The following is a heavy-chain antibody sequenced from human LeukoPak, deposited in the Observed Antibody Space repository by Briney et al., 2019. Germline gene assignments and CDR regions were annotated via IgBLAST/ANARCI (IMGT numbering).Heavy chain of an antibody. J-gene: IGHJ4*02. CDR2: ISSSSSTI. CDR3: ARQSSGYDSDFDY. Sequence: PGGSLRLSCAASGFTFSSYSMNWVRQAPGKWLEWVSYISSSSSTIYYADSVKGRFTISRDNAKNSLYLQMNSLRAEDTAVYYCARQSSGYDSDFDYWGQGTLVTVSS. CDR1: GFTFSSYS. D-gene: IGHD3-22*01. V-gene: IGHV3-48*01.